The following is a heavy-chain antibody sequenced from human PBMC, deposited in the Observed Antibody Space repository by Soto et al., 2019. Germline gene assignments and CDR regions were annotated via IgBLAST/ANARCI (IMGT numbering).Heavy chain of an antibody. CDR1: GFTFSSYG. CDR3: AKVLSGWSLAVLASGMDV. Sequence: EGSLRLSCAASGFTFSSYGMHWVRQAPGKGLEWVAVISYDGSNKYYADSVKGRFTISRDNSKNTLYLQMNSLRAEDTAVYYCAKVLSGWSLAVLASGMDVWGQGTTVTVSS. J-gene: IGHJ6*02. D-gene: IGHD6-19*01. CDR2: ISYDGSNK. V-gene: IGHV3-30*18.